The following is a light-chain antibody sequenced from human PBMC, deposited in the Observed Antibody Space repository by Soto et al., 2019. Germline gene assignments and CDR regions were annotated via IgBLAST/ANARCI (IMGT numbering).Light chain of an antibody. J-gene: IGKJ4*01. Sequence: EVVMTQSPATLSVSPGERVTFSCRASQSVTTNLAWYQHKPGQSPRLLISDASTGASGIPPRFSGSGSGTEFTLTIDRLQSADFAVYYCQQYDRWLVTFGGGTKVEIK. V-gene: IGKV3-15*01. CDR3: QQYDRWLVT. CDR2: DAS. CDR1: QSVTTN.